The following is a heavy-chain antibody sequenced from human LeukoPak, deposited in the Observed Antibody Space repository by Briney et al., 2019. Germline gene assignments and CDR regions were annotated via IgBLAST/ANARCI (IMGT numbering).Heavy chain of an antibody. V-gene: IGHV3-48*03. Sequence: GGSLRLSCAASGFTFSSYEMNWVRQAPGKGLEWVSYISSSGSTIYYADSVKGRFTISRDNAKNSLYLQMNSLRAEDTAVYYCARDTIFGVGYYYMDVWGKGTTVTVSS. CDR3: ARDTIFGVGYYYMDV. D-gene: IGHD3-3*01. CDR2: ISSSGSTI. J-gene: IGHJ6*03. CDR1: GFTFSSYE.